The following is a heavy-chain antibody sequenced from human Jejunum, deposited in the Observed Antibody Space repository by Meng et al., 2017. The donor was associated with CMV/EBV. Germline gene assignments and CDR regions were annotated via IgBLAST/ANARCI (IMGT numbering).Heavy chain of an antibody. CDR2: INGDGNTT. V-gene: IGHV3-74*01. J-gene: IGHJ4*02. D-gene: IGHD1-26*01. Sequence: ASGFTFSSYWLHWVRQVPGKGLVWVSRINGDGNTTAYADSVQGRFTISRDNAQNTLYLQMNSLTAEDTGVYYCANTKYSGTYFDFWGQGTLVTV. CDR3: ANTKYSGTYFDF. CDR1: GFTFSSYW.